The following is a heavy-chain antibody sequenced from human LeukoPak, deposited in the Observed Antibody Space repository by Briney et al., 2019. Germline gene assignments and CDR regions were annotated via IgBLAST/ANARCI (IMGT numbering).Heavy chain of an antibody. J-gene: IGHJ4*02. CDR3: ARDLRPVYDSSGYYGY. V-gene: IGHV1-18*01. CDR2: ISAYNGNT. Sequence: ASVKVSCKASGYTFTSYAMHWVRQAPGQGLEWMGWISAYNGNTNYAQKLQGRVTMTTDTSTSTAYMELRSLRSDDTAVYYCARDLRPVYDSSGYYGYWGQGTLVTVSS. CDR1: GYTFTSYA. D-gene: IGHD3-22*01.